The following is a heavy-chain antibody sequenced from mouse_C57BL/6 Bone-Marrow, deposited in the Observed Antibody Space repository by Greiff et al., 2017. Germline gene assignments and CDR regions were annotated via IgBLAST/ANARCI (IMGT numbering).Heavy chain of an antibody. J-gene: IGHJ4*01. D-gene: IGHD1-1*01. V-gene: IGHV7-3*01. CDR2: IRNKANGYTT. CDR3: ASLGSSYDYAMDY. CDR1: GFTFTDYY. Sequence: EVKVVESGGGLVQPGGSLSLSCAASGFTFTDYYMSWVRQPPGKALEWLGFIRNKANGYTTEYSASVKGRFTISRDNSQSILYLQMNALRAEDSATYYCASLGSSYDYAMDYWGQGTSVTVSS.